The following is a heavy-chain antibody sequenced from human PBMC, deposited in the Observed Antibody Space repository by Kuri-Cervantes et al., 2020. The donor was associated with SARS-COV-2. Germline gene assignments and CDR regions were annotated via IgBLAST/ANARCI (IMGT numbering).Heavy chain of an antibody. CDR2: IKQDGSEK. J-gene: IGHJ6*03. V-gene: IGHV3-7*03. Sequence: GGSLRLSCAASGFTFSSYWMSWVRQAPGKGLEWVANIKQDGSEKYYADSVKGRFTISRDNSKNTLHLQMNSLRAEDTAVYYCAKASLVGYYYYYMDVWGKGTTVTVSS. D-gene: IGHD1-26*01. CDR3: AKASLVGYYYYYMDV. CDR1: GFTFSSYW.